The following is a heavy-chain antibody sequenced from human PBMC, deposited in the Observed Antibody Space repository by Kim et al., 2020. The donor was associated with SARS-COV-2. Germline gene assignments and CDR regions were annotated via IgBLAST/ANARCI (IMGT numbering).Heavy chain of an antibody. CDR1: GGSISSSSYY. Sequence: SETLSLTCTVSGGSISSSSYYWGWIRQPPGKGLEWIGSIYYSGSTYYNPSLKSRVTISVDTSKNQFSLKLSSVTAADTAVYYCARLTEGYCSSTSCYDFVGWFDPWGQGTLVTVSS. V-gene: IGHV4-39*01. CDR2: IYYSGST. J-gene: IGHJ5*02. CDR3: ARLTEGYCSSTSCYDFVGWFDP. D-gene: IGHD2-2*01.